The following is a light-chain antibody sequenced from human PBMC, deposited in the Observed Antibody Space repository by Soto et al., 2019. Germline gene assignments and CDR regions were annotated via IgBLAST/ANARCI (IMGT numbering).Light chain of an antibody. Sequence: QSALTQPASVSGSPGLSIAISCTGTSRDVGGDNSGSWYQQHPGKAPKLMIYDVSNRPSGVSNRFSGSKSGNTASLTISGLQAEDEGDYYCSSYTTGGSYVFGTGTKVTVL. J-gene: IGLJ1*01. V-gene: IGLV2-14*01. CDR3: SSYTTGGSYV. CDR2: DVS. CDR1: SRDVGGDNS.